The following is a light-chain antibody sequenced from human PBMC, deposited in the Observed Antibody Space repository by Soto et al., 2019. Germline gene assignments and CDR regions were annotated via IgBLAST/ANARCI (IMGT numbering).Light chain of an antibody. CDR3: QQCYITTLK. CDR1: QSISSY. V-gene: IGKV1-39*01. Sequence: PITNSPSSLFASVVDGVIIICLASQSISSYLNWYQQKPGKAHKLLIYAASSLQSGVPSRFSGSGSGTDFTLTISRLQPEDFATYYCQQCYITTLKFAQGTKVEIK. J-gene: IGKJ1*01. CDR2: AAS.